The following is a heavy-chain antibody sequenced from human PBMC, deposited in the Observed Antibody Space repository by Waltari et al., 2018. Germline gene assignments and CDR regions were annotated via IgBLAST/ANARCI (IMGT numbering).Heavy chain of an antibody. CDR1: GFTFPTHT. V-gene: IGHV3-21*01. J-gene: IGHJ3*02. D-gene: IGHD1-26*01. CDR3: TRDIYTGSPVEAYDI. CDR2: IYSDSSSA. Sequence: EVQLVESVGGLVKPVGSLSLSCVAHGFTFPTHTITWVRQAPGEGLEWVATIYSDSSSAYYADSVRARFTIFRDNAGNSLYLQINSLRVEDTAVYYCTRDIYTGSPVEAYDIWGQGTMVTVSS.